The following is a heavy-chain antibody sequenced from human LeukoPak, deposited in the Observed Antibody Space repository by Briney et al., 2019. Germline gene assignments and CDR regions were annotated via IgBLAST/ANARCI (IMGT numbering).Heavy chain of an antibody. CDR3: LRGDRRDY. J-gene: IGHJ4*02. V-gene: IGHV3-66*01. CDR1: GFTFSNYA. CDR2: IYSGGST. Sequence: GGTLRLSCAASGFTFSNYAMNWVRQAPGKGLEWVSLIYSGGSTYYADSVKGRFTISRDNSKNTLYLQMNSLRVEDTAVYYCLRGDRRDYWGQGTLVTVSS.